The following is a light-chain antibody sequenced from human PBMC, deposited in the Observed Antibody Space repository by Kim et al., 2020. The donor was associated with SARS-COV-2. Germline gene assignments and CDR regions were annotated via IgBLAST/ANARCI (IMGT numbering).Light chain of an antibody. CDR3: GSWDDMNGAV. V-gene: IGLV1-51*01. CDR2: ANE. Sequence: QSVLTQPPSVSAAPGQKVTISCSGSSSNIGKFPVSWYQQVPGTAPNLLIYANEKRPSGIPDRFSASRSGTSNTLVITGLQTGDEADYYCGSWDDMNGAVFGGGTKLTVL. CDR1: SSNIGKFP. J-gene: IGLJ3*02.